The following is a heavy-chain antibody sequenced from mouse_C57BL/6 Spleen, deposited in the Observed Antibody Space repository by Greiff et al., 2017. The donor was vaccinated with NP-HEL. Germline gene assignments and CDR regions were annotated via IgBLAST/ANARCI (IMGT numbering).Heavy chain of an antibody. V-gene: IGHV1-55*01. D-gene: IGHD1-1*01. Sequence: QVQLQQPGAELVKPGASVKMSCKASGYTFTSYWITWVKQRPGQGLEWIGDIYPGSGSTNYNEKFKSKATLTVDTSSSTAYMQLSSLTSEDSAVYYCAREKVATKLMDYWGQGTSVTVSS. CDR3: AREKVATKLMDY. CDR2: IYPGSGST. J-gene: IGHJ4*01. CDR1: GYTFTSYW.